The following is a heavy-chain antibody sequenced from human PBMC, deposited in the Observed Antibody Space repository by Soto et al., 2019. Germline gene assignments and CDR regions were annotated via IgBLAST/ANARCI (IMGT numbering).Heavy chain of an antibody. V-gene: IGHV4-30-4*01. CDR2: IPSRGRP. CDR1: GASIAGCSYY. Sequence: PSETLSLTCSVSGASIAGCSYYWSWVRQPPVKGLEWIGYIPSRGRPFYNPSLTSRGTISADSSKNQLSLQLTSVTAADTAVYYCVRDQYSGYDFALWGQGNLVTVSS. CDR3: VRDQYSGYDFAL. J-gene: IGHJ5*02. D-gene: IGHD5-12*01.